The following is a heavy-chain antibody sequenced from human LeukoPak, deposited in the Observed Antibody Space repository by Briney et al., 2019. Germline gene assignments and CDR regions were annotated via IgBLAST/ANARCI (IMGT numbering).Heavy chain of an antibody. CDR3: ARHGRSGGFYTCFDP. D-gene: IGHD1-26*01. Sequence: PSETLSLTCTVSGGSISSYYWSWIRQPPGKGLEWIGYIFYSGSTNYNPSLMSRVTISVDTSKNQFSLKLSSVTAADTAVYYCARHGRSGGFYTCFDPWGQGSLVTVSS. V-gene: IGHV4-59*08. CDR1: GGSISSYY. J-gene: IGHJ5*02. CDR2: IFYSGST.